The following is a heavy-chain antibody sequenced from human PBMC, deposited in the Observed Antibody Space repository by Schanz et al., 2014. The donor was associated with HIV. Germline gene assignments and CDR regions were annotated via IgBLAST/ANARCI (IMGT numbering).Heavy chain of an antibody. V-gene: IGHV3-21*01. CDR2: ISSSSSYM. J-gene: IGHJ4*02. CDR1: GFTFSSFS. Sequence: VQLVESGGGVVQPGRSLRLSCAASGFTFSSFSMNWVRQAPGKGLEWVSSISSSSSYMYYVDSVKGRFTISRDNAKNSLYLQMNSLRPEDTAVYYCARETRSCGGDCYPLDYWGQGTLVTVSP. D-gene: IGHD2-21*02. CDR3: ARETRSCGGDCYPLDY.